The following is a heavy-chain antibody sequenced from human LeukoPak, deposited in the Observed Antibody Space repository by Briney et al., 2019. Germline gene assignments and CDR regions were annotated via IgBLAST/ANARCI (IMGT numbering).Heavy chain of an antibody. V-gene: IGHV3-7*01. CDR1: GFNFGTYW. CDR2: IKYDDTVK. CDR3: ARDPDSSAFDY. Sequence: GGSLRLSCTAAGFNFGTYWMSWVRQSPEKGLEFVANIKYDDTVKNYVDSVKGRFTISRDNPSNSVYLQMDSLRPEDTALYYCARDPDSSAFDYWGQGTLVTVSS. D-gene: IGHD2-15*01. J-gene: IGHJ4*02.